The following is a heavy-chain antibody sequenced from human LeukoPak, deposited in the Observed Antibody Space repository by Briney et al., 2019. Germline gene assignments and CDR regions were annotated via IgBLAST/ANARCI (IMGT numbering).Heavy chain of an antibody. D-gene: IGHD6-13*01. Sequence: KPSETLSLTCTVSGGPISSYYWSWIRQPPGKGLEWIGYIYYSGSTNYNPSLKSRVTISVDTSKNQFSLKLSSETAADTAVYYCARFYSSSWYSDYWGQGTLVTVSS. CDR3: ARFYSSSWYSDY. CDR1: GGPISSYY. V-gene: IGHV4-59*01. J-gene: IGHJ4*02. CDR2: IYYSGST.